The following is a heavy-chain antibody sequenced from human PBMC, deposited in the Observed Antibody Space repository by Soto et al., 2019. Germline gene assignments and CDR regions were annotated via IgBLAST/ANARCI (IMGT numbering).Heavy chain of an antibody. CDR1: GYTFTSYG. CDR3: VRDRKVLLFGECYRMDV. J-gene: IGHJ6*02. V-gene: IGHV1-18*01. D-gene: IGHD3-10*01. CDR2: ISAYNGNT. Sequence: QVQLVQSGAEVKKPGASVKVSCKASGYTFTSYGISWVRQAPGQGLEWMGWISAYNGNTNYAQKLQGRVTMTTDTSTSTAYMELMSLRCDDTAVYYCVRDRKVLLFGECYRMDVWGQGTTVTVSS.